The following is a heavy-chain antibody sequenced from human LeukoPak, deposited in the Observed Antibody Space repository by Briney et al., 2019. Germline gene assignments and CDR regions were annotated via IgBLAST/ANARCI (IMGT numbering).Heavy chain of an antibody. J-gene: IGHJ4*02. Sequence: GGSLRLSCAASGFTFSSYAMHWVRQAPGKGLEWVAVISYDGSNKYYADSVKGRFTISRDNSKNTLYLQMNSLRAEDTAVYYCARESHVDTAMVDYWGQGTLFTVSS. D-gene: IGHD5-18*01. CDR3: ARESHVDTAMVDY. CDR1: GFTFSSYA. CDR2: ISYDGSNK. V-gene: IGHV3-30-3*01.